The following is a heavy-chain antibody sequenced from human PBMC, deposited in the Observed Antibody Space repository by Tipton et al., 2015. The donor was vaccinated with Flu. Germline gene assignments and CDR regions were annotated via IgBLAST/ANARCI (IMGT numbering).Heavy chain of an antibody. CDR1: GYTFTSYN. D-gene: IGHD1-1*01. CDR2: IYPAGGGI. V-gene: IGHV1-46*01. CDR3: ARDKGGGTYTFDV. J-gene: IGHJ3*01. Sequence: QLVQSGAEVKKPGASVKVSCKASGYTFTSYNMHWVRQAPGQGLEWMGIIYPAGGGISYAQKFQGRVIMTRDRSTGTVHMELSSLRSDDTAMYYCARDKGGGTYTFDVWSHGTMVTVSS.